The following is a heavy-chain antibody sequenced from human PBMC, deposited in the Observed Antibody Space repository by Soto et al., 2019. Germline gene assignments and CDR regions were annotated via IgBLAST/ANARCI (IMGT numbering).Heavy chain of an antibody. D-gene: IGHD6-6*01. CDR1: GYTFTGYY. Sequence: ASVKVSCKASGYTFTGYYMHWVRQAPGQGLEWMGGIIPIFGTANYAQKFQGRVTITADESTSTAYMELSSLRSEDTAVYYCARDVGHSSSRFDPWGQGTLVTVSS. V-gene: IGHV1-69*13. J-gene: IGHJ5*02. CDR2: IIPIFGTA. CDR3: ARDVGHSSSRFDP.